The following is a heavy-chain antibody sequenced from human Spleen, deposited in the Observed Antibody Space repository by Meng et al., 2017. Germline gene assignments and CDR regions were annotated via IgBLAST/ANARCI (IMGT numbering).Heavy chain of an antibody. Sequence: GGSLRLSCAASGFTFSSYAMHWVRQAPGKGLEWVAVISYDGSNKYYADSVKGRFTISRDNSKNTLYLQMNSLRAEDTAGYYCARDPRVVVPRFDYWGQGTLVTVSS. CDR2: ISYDGSNK. J-gene: IGHJ4*02. V-gene: IGHV3-30*04. D-gene: IGHD2-15*01. CDR3: ARDPRVVVPRFDY. CDR1: GFTFSSYA.